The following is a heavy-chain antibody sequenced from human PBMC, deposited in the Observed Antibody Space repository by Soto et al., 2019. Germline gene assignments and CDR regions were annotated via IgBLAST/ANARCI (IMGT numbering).Heavy chain of an antibody. CDR1: GGSISSYY. D-gene: IGHD6-13*01. CDR3: ARDRGSSSEYDYYGMDV. CDR2: IYYSGST. Sequence: PSETLSLTCTVSGGSISSYYWSWIRQPPGKGLEWIGYIYYSGSTNYNPSLKSRVTISVDTSKNQFSLKLSSVTAADTAVYYCARDRGSSSEYDYYGMDVWGQGTTVTVSS. V-gene: IGHV4-59*01. J-gene: IGHJ6*02.